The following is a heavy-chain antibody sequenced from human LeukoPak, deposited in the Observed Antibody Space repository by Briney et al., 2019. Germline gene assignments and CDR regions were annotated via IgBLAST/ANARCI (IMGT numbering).Heavy chain of an antibody. D-gene: IGHD3-10*01. CDR1: GVTPTSNY. Sequence: GGSLRLSCAASGVTPTSNYMNWVRRAPGQGLEWVSVINSGGTTHYADSVKGRFTISRDNSKNTLYLQMNSRRAENTAVYYCARDLYHYGSGSDNVLYYWGQGTLVTVSS. CDR2: INSGGTT. J-gene: IGHJ4*02. V-gene: IGHV3-53*01. CDR3: ARDLYHYGSGSDNVLYY.